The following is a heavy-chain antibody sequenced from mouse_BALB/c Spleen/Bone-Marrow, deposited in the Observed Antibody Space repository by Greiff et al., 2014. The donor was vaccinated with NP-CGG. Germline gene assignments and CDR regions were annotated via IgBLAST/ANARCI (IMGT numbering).Heavy chain of an antibody. D-gene: IGHD2-3*01. CDR2: INPGSGGI. CDR3: ARSIYDGYSEAMDY. CDR1: GYAFTNYL. Sequence: VQLQQSGTDLVRPGTSVKVSYKASGYAFTNYLIEWIKQRPGQGLEWIGVINPGSGGINYNERFKGKATLTADKSSSTAYMQLSSLTSDDSAVYFCARSIYDGYSEAMDYWGQGTSVTVSS. J-gene: IGHJ4*01. V-gene: IGHV1-54*03.